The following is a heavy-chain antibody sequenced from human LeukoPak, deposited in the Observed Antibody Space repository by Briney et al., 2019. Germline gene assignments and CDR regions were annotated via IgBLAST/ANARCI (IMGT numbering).Heavy chain of an antibody. D-gene: IGHD3-16*01. V-gene: IGHV1-8*03. J-gene: IGHJ4*02. CDR2: MNPNSGNT. Sequence: ASVKVSCKASGYTFTSYGISWVRQAPGQGLEWMGWMNPNSGNTGYAQKFQGRVTITRNTSISTAYMELSSLRSEDTAVYYCARGRGGRTPEDFFDYWGQGTLVTVSS. CDR1: GYTFTSYG. CDR3: ARGRGGRTPEDFFDY.